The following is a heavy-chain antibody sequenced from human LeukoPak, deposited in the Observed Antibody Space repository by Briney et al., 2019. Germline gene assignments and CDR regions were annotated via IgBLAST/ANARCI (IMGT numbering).Heavy chain of an antibody. D-gene: IGHD5-12*01. V-gene: IGHV3-30*04. CDR1: GFTFSSYA. J-gene: IGHJ4*02. CDR3: ARVGKDSGYDWLYYFDY. CDR2: ISYDGSNK. Sequence: GRSLRLSCAASGFTFSSYAMHWDRQAPGKGLEWVAVISYDGSNKYYADSVKGRFTISRDNSKNTLYLQMNSLRAEDTAVYYCARVGKDSGYDWLYYFDYWGQGTLVTVSS.